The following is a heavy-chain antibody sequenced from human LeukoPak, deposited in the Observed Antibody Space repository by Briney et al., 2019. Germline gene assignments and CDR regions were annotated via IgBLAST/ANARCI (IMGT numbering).Heavy chain of an antibody. CDR1: GYTFTGHY. CDR3: ARDMWELPSDYYYDY. J-gene: IGHJ4*02. Sequence: VASVTVSFKSSGYTFTGHYLNWLRQAPGQGLEWMGRINPNSGDTKYADKFQGRVIMTRDTSTSTAYMELNGLTSDDTASYYCARDMWELPSDYYYDYWGQGSLVTVSS. D-gene: IGHD1-26*01. V-gene: IGHV1-2*06. CDR2: INPNSGDT.